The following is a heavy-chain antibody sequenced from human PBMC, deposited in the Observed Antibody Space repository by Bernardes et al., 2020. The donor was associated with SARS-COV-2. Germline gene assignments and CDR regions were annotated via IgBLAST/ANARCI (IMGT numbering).Heavy chain of an antibody. CDR1: GGSISRYY. CDR3: ARHRSVAATHGMDG. CDR2: IYYSGDT. J-gene: IGHJ6*02. V-gene: IGHV4-59*08. Sequence: SETLSLTCTVSGGSISRYYWSWIRQPPGKGLEWIGYIYYSGDTDYNPSLKSRVTISVDTSKDQFSLRLTSVTAADTAVYYCARHRSVAATHGMDGWGQGTTVTVSS. D-gene: IGHD2-15*01.